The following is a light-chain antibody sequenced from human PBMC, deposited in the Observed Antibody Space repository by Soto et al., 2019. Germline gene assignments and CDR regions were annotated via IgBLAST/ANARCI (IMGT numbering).Light chain of an antibody. CDR1: QSISSD. CDR3: QQYNKWWT. Sequence: EIELTHSPATLSFSPRERATIXCRASQSISSDLAWYQQKPGQAPRLLIYGASTRATGIPARFSGSGSGTEFTLTISSLQSEDFAVYYCQQYNKWWTFGQGTKVEN. CDR2: GAS. V-gene: IGKV3-15*01. J-gene: IGKJ1*01.